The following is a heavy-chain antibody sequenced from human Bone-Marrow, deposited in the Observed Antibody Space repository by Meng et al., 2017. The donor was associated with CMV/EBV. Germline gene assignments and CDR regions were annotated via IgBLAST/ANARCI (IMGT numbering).Heavy chain of an antibody. CDR1: GFTFSSYD. CDR2: IGTAGDT. Sequence: GESLKISCAACGFTFSSYDMHWVRQATGKGLEWVSAIGTAGDTYYPGSVKGQFTISRENAKNSLYLQMNSLRAGDTAVYYCARELSGGYDFGVYYYYGMDVWGQGTTVTVSS. CDR3: ARELSGGYDFGVYYYYGMDV. V-gene: IGHV3-13*03. D-gene: IGHD5-12*01. J-gene: IGHJ6*02.